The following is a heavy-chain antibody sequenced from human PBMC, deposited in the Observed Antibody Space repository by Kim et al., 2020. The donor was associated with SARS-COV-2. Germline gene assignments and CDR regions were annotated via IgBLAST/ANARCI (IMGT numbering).Heavy chain of an antibody. CDR1: GGSISSYY. D-gene: IGHD3-3*01. V-gene: IGHV4-59*13. CDR3: ARHFDFWSGYFDY. Sequence: SETLSLTCTVSGGSISSYYWSWIRQPPGKGLEWIGYIYYSGSTNYNPSLKSRVTISVDTSKNQFSLKLSSVTAADTAVYYCARHFDFWSGYFDYWGQGTLVTVSS. CDR2: IYYSGST. J-gene: IGHJ4*02.